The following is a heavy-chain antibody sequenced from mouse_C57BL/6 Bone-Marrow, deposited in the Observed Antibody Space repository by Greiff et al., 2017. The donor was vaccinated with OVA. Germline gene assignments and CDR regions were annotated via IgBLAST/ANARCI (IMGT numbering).Heavy chain of an antibody. Sequence: QVQLKQSGAELARPGASVKLSCKASGYTFTSYGISWVKQRTGQGLEWIGEIYPRSGNTYYNEKFKGKATLTADKSSSTAYMELRSLTSEDSAVYFCARGGGSHYFDYWGQGTTLTVSS. CDR2: IYPRSGNT. CDR1: GYTFTSYG. D-gene: IGHD1-1*01. J-gene: IGHJ2*01. CDR3: ARGGGSHYFDY. V-gene: IGHV1-81*01.